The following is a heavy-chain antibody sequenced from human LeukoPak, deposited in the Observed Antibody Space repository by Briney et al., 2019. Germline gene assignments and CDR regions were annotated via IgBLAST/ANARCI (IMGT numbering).Heavy chain of an antibody. J-gene: IGHJ3*02. CDR3: ARSLRYFDWFDAFDI. V-gene: IGHV3-21*01. Sequence: GGSLRLSCAASGFTFSDFGMHWVRQAPGKGLEWVSSISSSSSYIYYADSVKGRFTISRDNAKNSLYLQMNSLRAEDTAVYYCARSLRYFDWFDAFDIWGQGTMVTVSS. CDR2: ISSSSSYI. CDR1: GFTFSDFG. D-gene: IGHD3-9*01.